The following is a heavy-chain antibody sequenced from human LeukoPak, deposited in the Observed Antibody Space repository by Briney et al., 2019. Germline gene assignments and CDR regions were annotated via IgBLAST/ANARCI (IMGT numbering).Heavy chain of an antibody. V-gene: IGHV3-23*01. J-gene: IGHJ4*02. D-gene: IGHD1-26*01. CDR3: ARRPPNGGSNDGPSGLDY. CDR2: ISGSGGST. Sequence: GGSLRLSCAASGFTFSSYAMSWVRQAPGKGLEWVSAISGSGGSTYYADSVKGRFTISRDNSKNTLYLQMNSLRAEDTAVYYCARRPPNGGSNDGPSGLDYWAQGTLVTVSS. CDR1: GFTFSSYA.